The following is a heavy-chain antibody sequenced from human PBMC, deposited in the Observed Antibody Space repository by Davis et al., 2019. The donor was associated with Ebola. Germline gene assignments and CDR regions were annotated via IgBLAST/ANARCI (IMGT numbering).Heavy chain of an antibody. J-gene: IGHJ6*02. D-gene: IGHD1-26*01. CDR1: GYSFTSYW. CDR2: IYPGDSDT. V-gene: IGHV5-51*01. Sequence: GESLKISCKGSGYSFTSYWIGWVRQMPGKGLEWMGIIYPGDSDTRYSPSFQGQVTISADKSISTAYLQWSSLKASDTAMYYCARQLATRDRGYYYYGMDVWGQGTTVTVSS. CDR3: ARQLATRDRGYYYYGMDV.